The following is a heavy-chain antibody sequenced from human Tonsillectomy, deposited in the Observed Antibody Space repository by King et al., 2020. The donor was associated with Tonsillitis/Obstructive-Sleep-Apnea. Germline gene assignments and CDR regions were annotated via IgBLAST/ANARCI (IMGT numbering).Heavy chain of an antibody. CDR1: GFTFSSYA. Sequence: VQLVESGGGLVQPGGSLRLSCAASGFTFSSYAMSRVRQAPGKGLEWVSVISGSGGSTYYADSVKGRFTISRDNSKNTLYLQMNSLRAEDTAVYYCAKGPFGYYDSSGYYPGGAFDIWGQGTMVTVSS. CDR2: ISGSGGST. D-gene: IGHD3-22*01. V-gene: IGHV3-23*04. CDR3: AKGPFGYYDSSGYYPGGAFDI. J-gene: IGHJ3*02.